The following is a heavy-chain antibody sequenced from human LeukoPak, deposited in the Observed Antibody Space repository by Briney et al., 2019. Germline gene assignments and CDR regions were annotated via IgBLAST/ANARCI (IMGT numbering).Heavy chain of an antibody. J-gene: IGHJ4*02. CDR2: IRFDGSNQ. D-gene: IGHD2-21*01. V-gene: IGHV3-30*02. Sequence: GGSLRLSCAASGFTFSSYAMHWVRQAPGKGLEWVAFIRFDGSNQYYADSVKGRFTISRDNSKNTLYLQMNSLRAEDTAVYYCAKDHIVVPYYFDYWGQGTLVTVSS. CDR3: AKDHIVVPYYFDY. CDR1: GFTFSSYA.